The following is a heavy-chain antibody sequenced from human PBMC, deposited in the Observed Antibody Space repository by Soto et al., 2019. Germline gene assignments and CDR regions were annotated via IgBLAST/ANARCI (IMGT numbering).Heavy chain of an antibody. CDR2: SGSGGRT. CDR1: GFTVSSNY. D-gene: IGHD4-4*01. J-gene: IGHJ6*02. Sequence: GGSLRLSCAASGFTVSSNYMTWVRQAPGKGLGGASISGSGGRTYYADSVKGRFTISRDNSKNTLYLQMNSLRAEDTAVYYCARERSLILYSNYYYGMDVWGQGTTVTVSS. V-gene: IGHV3-66*01. CDR3: ARERSLILYSNYYYGMDV.